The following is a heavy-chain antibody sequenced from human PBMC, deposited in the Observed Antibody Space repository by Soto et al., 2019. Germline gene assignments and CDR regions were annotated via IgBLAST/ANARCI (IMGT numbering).Heavy chain of an antibody. CDR1: GYIFTSYW. CDR2: IYPFYSDT. CDR3: ARRYVSNHDAFDI. J-gene: IGHJ3*02. V-gene: IGHV5-51*01. D-gene: IGHD1-20*01. Sequence: PGESLKISCKGSGYIFTSYWIVWVLHMPGKCLDCIGIIYPFYSDTRYSPSFQGQFTISAEKSIITSYLHWNSLKASDTAMYYCARRYVSNHDAFDIWGQRTMVTDSS.